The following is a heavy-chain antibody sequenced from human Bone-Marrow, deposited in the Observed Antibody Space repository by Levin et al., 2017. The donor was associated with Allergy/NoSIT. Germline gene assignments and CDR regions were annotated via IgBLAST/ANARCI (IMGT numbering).Heavy chain of an antibody. CDR3: ARGPAASVWLMPLDS. V-gene: IGHV6-1*01. CDR2: TYYRSRWYS. J-gene: IGHJ5*01. CDR1: GDSASRTSVA. Sequence: SQTLSLTCAISGDSASRTSVAWNWIRQSPSRGLEWLGRTYYRSRWYSDYAVSVKSRITINADTSKNHFSLQLNSVTPDDTAVYYCARGPAASVWLMPLDSWGQGTLVTVSS. D-gene: IGHD5-12*01.